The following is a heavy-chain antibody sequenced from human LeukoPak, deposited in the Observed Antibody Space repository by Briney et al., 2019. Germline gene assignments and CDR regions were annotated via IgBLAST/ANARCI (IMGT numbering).Heavy chain of an antibody. CDR3: ARGSFSPDSSGYYGTFGY. Sequence: GRSLRLSCAASGFTFSSYAMHWVRQAPGKGLEWVAVISYDGSNKYYADSVKGRFTISRDNSKNTLYLQMNSLRAEDTAVYYCARGSFSPDSSGYYGTFGYWGQGTLVTVSS. CDR2: ISYDGSNK. CDR1: GFTFSSYA. J-gene: IGHJ4*02. V-gene: IGHV3-30-3*01. D-gene: IGHD3-22*01.